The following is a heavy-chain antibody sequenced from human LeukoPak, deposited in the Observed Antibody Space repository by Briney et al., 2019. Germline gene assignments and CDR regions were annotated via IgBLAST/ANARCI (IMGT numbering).Heavy chain of an antibody. D-gene: IGHD3-22*01. CDR3: AKDRLEYYYDSSGYYGFDY. V-gene: IGHV3-30*02. J-gene: IGHJ4*02. CDR2: IRYDGSNK. CDR1: GFTFSSYG. Sequence: GGSLRLSCAASGFTFSSYGMHWVRQAPGKGLEWVAFIRYDGSNKYYADSEKGRFTISRDNSKNTLYLQMNSLRAEDTAVYYCAKDRLEYYYDSSGYYGFDYWGQGTLVTVSS.